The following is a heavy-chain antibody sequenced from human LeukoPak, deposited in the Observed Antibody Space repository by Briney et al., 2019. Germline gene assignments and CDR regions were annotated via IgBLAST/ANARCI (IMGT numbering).Heavy chain of an antibody. CDR1: GYTFTGYY. J-gene: IGHJ3*02. Sequence: GASVTVSCKASGYTFTGYYIHWVRQAPGQGLEWMGWIYPCSGDTNYAQNFQGRVTMTRDTSISTAYMELSSLKSDDTAVYYCARDRNSGSSLDIWGQGTMLTVSS. CDR2: IYPCSGDT. CDR3: ARDRNSGSSLDI. D-gene: IGHD6-6*01. V-gene: IGHV1-2*02.